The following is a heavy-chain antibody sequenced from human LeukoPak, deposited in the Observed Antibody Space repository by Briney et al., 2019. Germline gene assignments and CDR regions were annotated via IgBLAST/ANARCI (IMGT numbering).Heavy chain of an antibody. D-gene: IGHD3-10*01. V-gene: IGHV3-30*04. J-gene: IGHJ1*01. CDR3: ARQGSGSYLEYFQH. CDR1: GFTFSSYA. Sequence: GRSLRLSCAASGFTFSSYAMHWVRQAPGKGLEWVAVISYDGSNKYYADSVKGRFTISRDNSKNTLYLQMNSLRAEDTAVYYCARQGSGSYLEYFQHWGQGTLVTVSS. CDR2: ISYDGSNK.